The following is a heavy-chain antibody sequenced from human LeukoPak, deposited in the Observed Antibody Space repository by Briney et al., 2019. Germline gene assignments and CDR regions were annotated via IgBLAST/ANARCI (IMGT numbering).Heavy chain of an antibody. V-gene: IGHV3-23*01. J-gene: IGHJ4*02. CDR1: GFTFSAYG. Sequence: PGGSLRLSCAASGFTFSAYGMSWFRQAPGKGLEWVSAITYSSGNTYYADSVKGRFTIFRDNSKNTLYLQMNSLGAEDTALYYCAKDGTGCGGDCYSDYWGQGTLVTVSS. CDR2: ITYSSGNT. D-gene: IGHD2-21*02. CDR3: AKDGTGCGGDCYSDY.